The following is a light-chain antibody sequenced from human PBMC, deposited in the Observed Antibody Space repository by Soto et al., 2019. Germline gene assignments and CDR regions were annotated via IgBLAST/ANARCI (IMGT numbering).Light chain of an antibody. CDR3: QQYNTYPLT. J-gene: IGKJ4*01. CDR1: QTIDRW. V-gene: IGKV1-5*03. Sequence: DIQMTQSPSTLSATVGERVTITCRASQTIDRWLAWYQQKPGEAPKFLIYKASDLEIGVSSRFSGSGSGTEFALTISSREPDDFATYYCQQYNTYPLTFGGGTPVAIK. CDR2: KAS.